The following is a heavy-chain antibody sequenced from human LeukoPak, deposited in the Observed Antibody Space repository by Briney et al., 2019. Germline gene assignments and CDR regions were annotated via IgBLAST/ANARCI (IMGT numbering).Heavy chain of an antibody. J-gene: IGHJ3*02. CDR3: ARDRRTVWELLRPHDAFDI. Sequence: SGGSLRLSCAASGFTFDDYAMHWVRQAPGKGLEWVSGISWNSGSIGYADSVKGRFTISRDNAKNSLYLQMNSLRAEDTAVYYCARDRRTVWELLRPHDAFDIWGQGTMVTVSS. CDR1: GFTFDDYA. CDR2: ISWNSGSI. D-gene: IGHD1-26*01. V-gene: IGHV3-9*01.